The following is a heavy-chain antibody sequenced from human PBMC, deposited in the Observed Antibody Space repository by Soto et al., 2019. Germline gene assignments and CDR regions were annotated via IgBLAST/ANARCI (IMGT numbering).Heavy chain of an antibody. D-gene: IGHD6-13*01. J-gene: IGHJ4*02. CDR3: ARIAAAGTTFDY. V-gene: IGHV4-4*02. CDR2: IYHSGST. CDR1: GGSISSSNW. Sequence: QVQLQESGPGLVKPSGTLSLTCAVSGGSISSSNWWSWVRQPPGKGLEWIGEIYHSGSTNYNPSLKSRPXTXVXQSKNQFSLKLSSVTAADTAGCYCARIAAAGTTFDYWGQGTLVTVSS.